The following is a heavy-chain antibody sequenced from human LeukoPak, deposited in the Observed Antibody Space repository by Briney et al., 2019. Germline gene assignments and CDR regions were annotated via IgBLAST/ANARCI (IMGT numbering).Heavy chain of an antibody. CDR1: GGSFSGYY. J-gene: IGHJ4*02. V-gene: IGHV4-34*01. CDR3: AVGSGLGY. Sequence: SETLSLTCAVYGGSFSGYYWSWIRQPPGKGLEWIGETNHSGSTNYNPSLKSRVTISVDTSKNQFSLKLSSVTAADTAVCYCAVGSGLGYWGQGTLVTVSS. D-gene: IGHD1-26*01. CDR2: TNHSGST.